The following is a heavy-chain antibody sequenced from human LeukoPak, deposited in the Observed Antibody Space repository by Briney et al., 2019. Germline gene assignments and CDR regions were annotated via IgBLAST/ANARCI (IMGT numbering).Heavy chain of an antibody. CDR1: GYTFTSYD. V-gene: IGHV1-8*01. CDR2: MNPNSGNT. J-gene: IGHJ4*02. D-gene: IGHD3-10*01. CDR3: ARGPPLQFYGSGRSRRSRSPFDY. Sequence: ASVKVSCKASGYTFTSYDINWVRQATRQGLEWMGWMNPNSGNTGYAQKFQGRVTMTRNTSISTAYMELSSLRSEDTAVYYCARGPPLQFYGSGRSRRSRSPFDYWGQGTLVTVSS.